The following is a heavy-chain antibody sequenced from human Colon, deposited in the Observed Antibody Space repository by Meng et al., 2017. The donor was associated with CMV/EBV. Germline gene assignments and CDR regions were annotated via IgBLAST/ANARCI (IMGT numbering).Heavy chain of an antibody. Sequence: FSLHAYGRHWVRQAPGKGLEWVGVIWYDGTNKYYGDSVKGRFSISRDNSKNTLYLQMNSLRAEDTAVYYCAREGWLVPLGPNAFDIWGQGTMVTVSS. CDR1: FSLHAYG. V-gene: IGHV3-33*01. CDR2: IWYDGTNK. CDR3: AREGWLVPLGPNAFDI. J-gene: IGHJ3*02. D-gene: IGHD3-22*01.